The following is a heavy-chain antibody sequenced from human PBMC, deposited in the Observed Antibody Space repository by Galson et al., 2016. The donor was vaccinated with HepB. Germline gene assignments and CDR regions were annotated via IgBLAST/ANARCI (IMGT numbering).Heavy chain of an antibody. CDR2: INAGNGNT. V-gene: IGHV1-3*01. CDR3: ARVDYSSSWFAFDI. D-gene: IGHD6-13*01. Sequence: SVKVSCKASGYTFTSYAIHWVRQAPGQRLEWMGWINAGNGNTKYSQKFQGRVTITRDTSASTAYMELSSLRSEDTAVYYCARVDYSSSWFAFDIWGQGAMVTVSS. J-gene: IGHJ3*02. CDR1: GYTFTSYA.